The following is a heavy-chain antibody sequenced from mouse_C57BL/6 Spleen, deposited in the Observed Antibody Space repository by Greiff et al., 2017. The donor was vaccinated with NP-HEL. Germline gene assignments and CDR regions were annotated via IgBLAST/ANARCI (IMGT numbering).Heavy chain of an antibody. CDR1: GFTFSSYA. J-gene: IGHJ1*03. CDR3: AREVTTVGYFDV. V-gene: IGHV5-4*01. CDR2: ISDGGSYT. Sequence: EVKVVESGGGLVKPGGSLKLSCAASGFTFSSYAMSWVRQTPEKRLEWVATISDGGSYTYYPDNVKGRFTISRDNAKNNLYLQMSQLKSEDTAMYYCAREVTTVGYFDVWGTGTTVTVSS. D-gene: IGHD1-1*01.